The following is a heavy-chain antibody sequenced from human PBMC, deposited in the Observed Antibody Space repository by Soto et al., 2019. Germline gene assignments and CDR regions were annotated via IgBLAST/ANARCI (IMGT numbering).Heavy chain of an antibody. Sequence: AASVKVSCKASGGTFSSYAISWVRQAPGQGLEWMGGIIPIFGTANYAQKFQGRVTITADESTSTAYMELSSLRSEDTAVYYCARSWRSGRNWFDPWGQGTLVTVSS. V-gene: IGHV1-69*13. J-gene: IGHJ5*02. CDR2: IIPIFGTA. CDR1: GGTFSSYA. CDR3: ARSWRSGRNWFDP. D-gene: IGHD3-3*01.